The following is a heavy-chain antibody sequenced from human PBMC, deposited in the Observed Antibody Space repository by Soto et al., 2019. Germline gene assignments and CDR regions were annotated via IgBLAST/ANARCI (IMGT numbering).Heavy chain of an antibody. J-gene: IGHJ5*02. V-gene: IGHV1-3*01. CDR3: ARLPRCPSEIAEVPSVMFVDWFVP. CDR1: GYTFSSYA. Sequence: QVQLVQSGAEVKKPGASVKVSCKASGYTFSSYAVQWVRQAPGQSLEWIGWIHAGNGDTKYSQKCHGRVTLTRDTSSNTAYMDLSSLSSDDTAVPYCARLPRCPSEIAEVPSVMFVDWFVPWGEGTLVTVS. D-gene: IGHD3-16*01. CDR2: IHAGNGDT.